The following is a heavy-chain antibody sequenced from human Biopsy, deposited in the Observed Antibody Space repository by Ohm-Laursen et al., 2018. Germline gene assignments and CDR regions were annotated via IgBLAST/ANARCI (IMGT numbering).Heavy chain of an antibody. D-gene: IGHD3-22*01. V-gene: IGHV3-21*01. J-gene: IGHJ2*01. Sequence: SLRLSCAASGFIFSTYTMNWVRQAPGEGLEWVSSISSRSSNIYYADSVKGRFTISRDNAKNSLLLHMNSLRAEDTAVYYCARDRGYYSDRTVPGYFDLWGRGTLVTVSS. CDR3: ARDRGYYSDRTVPGYFDL. CDR1: GFIFSTYT. CDR2: ISSRSSNI.